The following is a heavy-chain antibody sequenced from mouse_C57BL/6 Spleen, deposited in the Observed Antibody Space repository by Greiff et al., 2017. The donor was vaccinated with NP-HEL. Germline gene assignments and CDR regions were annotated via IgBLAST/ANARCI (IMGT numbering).Heavy chain of an antibody. V-gene: IGHV1-69*01. CDR3: AREPLLDY. J-gene: IGHJ2*01. CDR1: GYTFTSYW. Sequence: VQLQQPGAELVMPGASVKLSCKASGYTFTSYWMHWVKQRRGQGLEWIGEIDPSDSYTNYNQKFKGKSTLTVAKSSSTAYMQLSSLTSEDSAVYYCAREPLLDYWGQGTTLTVSS. CDR2: IDPSDSYT.